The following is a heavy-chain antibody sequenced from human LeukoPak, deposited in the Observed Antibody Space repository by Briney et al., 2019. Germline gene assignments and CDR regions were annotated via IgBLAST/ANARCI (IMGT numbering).Heavy chain of an antibody. CDR2: IKEDGSEK. J-gene: IGHJ4*02. D-gene: IGHD5-18*01. V-gene: IGHV3-7*05. Sequence: GGSLRLSCAASGFSFNSYWMSWVRQGPGKGLEWVANIKEDGSEKYYVDSVKGRFTISRDNAKNSLYLQMNSLRAEDTAVYYCARLPLTARRHFEYWGQGTLVTVSS. CDR1: GFSFNSYW. CDR3: ARLPLTARRHFEY.